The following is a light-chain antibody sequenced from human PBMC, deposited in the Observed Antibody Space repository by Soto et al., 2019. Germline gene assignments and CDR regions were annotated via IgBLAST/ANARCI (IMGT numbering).Light chain of an antibody. J-gene: IGKJ2*01. V-gene: IGKV3-11*01. CDR3: QQRSTGGT. Sequence: EIVLTQSPATLSLSPVERATLCCRASQSVSSYLAWYQQKPGQAPRLLIYDASNRATGIPARFSGSGSGTDFTLTISSLEPEDFAVYYCQQRSTGGTFGQGTKLEIK. CDR2: DAS. CDR1: QSVSSY.